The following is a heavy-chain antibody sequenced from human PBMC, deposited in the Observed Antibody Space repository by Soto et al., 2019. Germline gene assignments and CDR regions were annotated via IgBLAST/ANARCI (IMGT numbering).Heavy chain of an antibody. J-gene: IGHJ3*02. CDR3: AKGYSSGQLEACDI. CDR1: GFTFDDYA. Sequence: DVQLVESGGGLVQPGRSLRLSCAASGFTFDDYAMHWVRQAPGKGLEWVSGVSWISGSIGYADPVKGRITISRDNAKKSLYLQMNSLRAEVTALYYCAKGYSSGQLEACDIWGQGTMVTVSS. CDR2: VSWISGSI. V-gene: IGHV3-9*01. D-gene: IGHD3-22*01.